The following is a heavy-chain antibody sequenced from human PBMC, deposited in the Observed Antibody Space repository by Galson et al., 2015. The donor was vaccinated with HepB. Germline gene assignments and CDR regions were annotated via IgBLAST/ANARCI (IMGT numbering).Heavy chain of an antibody. Sequence: SLRLSCAASGFTFSSYSMNWVRQAPGKGLEWVSSISSSSSYIYYADSVKGRFTISRDNAKNSLYLQMNSLRAEDTAVYYCARDLPHYYGSGSPFDYWGQGTLVTVSS. V-gene: IGHV3-21*01. CDR3: ARDLPHYYGSGSPFDY. D-gene: IGHD3-10*01. CDR2: ISSSSSYI. CDR1: GFTFSSYS. J-gene: IGHJ4*02.